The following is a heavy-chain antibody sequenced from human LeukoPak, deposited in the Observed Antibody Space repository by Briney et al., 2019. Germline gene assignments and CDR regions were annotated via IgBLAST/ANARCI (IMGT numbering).Heavy chain of an antibody. V-gene: IGHV3-21*01. CDR2: ISNSSPNI. D-gene: IGHD3-22*01. J-gene: IGHJ4*02. Sequence: PSETLSLTCAVSGGSISSGGYSWSWIRQPPGKGLEWVSSISNSSPNIYYADSVKGRFTISRDSAKDSLFLQMNSLRAEDTAVYYCARALHDSSGYYFDYWGQGTLVTVSS. CDR3: ARALHDSSGYYFDY. CDR1: GGSISSGGYS.